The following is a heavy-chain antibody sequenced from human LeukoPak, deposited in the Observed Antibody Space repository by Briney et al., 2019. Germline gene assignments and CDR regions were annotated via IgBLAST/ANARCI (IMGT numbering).Heavy chain of an antibody. Sequence: GGSLRLSCAASGFTFSSHAMHSVRQAPGKGLEWVAVISYDGSNKYYAESVKGRFTIARDKSTNTLYQQMNSLRAEDTAVYYCARAMVRGVNNYYYGMDVWGQGTTVTASS. CDR1: GFTFSSHA. CDR2: ISYDGSNK. V-gene: IGHV3-30-3*01. D-gene: IGHD3-10*01. CDR3: ARAMVRGVNNYYYGMDV. J-gene: IGHJ6*02.